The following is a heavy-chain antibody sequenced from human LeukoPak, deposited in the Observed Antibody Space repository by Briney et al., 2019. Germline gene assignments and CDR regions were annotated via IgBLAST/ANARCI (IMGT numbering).Heavy chain of an antibody. V-gene: IGHV3-66*01. CDR2: IYSGGST. CDR1: GFTVSSNY. CDR3: ARVDYGDYGFDH. J-gene: IGHJ4*02. D-gene: IGHD4-17*01. Sequence: GGSLRLSCAASGFTVSSNYMSWVRQAPGKGLEWVSVIYSGGSTYYADSVKSRFTISRDNSKNTLYLQMNSLRAEDTAVYYCARVDYGDYGFDHWGQGTLVTVSS.